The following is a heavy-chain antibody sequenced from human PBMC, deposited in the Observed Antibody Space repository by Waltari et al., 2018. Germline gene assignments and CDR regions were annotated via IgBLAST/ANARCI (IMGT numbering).Heavy chain of an antibody. Sequence: QVHLVQSGAEVRRPGVAVKVSCKVTGYTLTELSITWVRQAPGKGLEWMGGFDPEDGEIIYAQKFQGRVTMTEDTSTDTVYMEVSSLRSEDTAVYYCASNQVDYSNYFYFDYWGQGTLVTVSS. CDR1: GYTLTELS. V-gene: IGHV1-24*01. CDR2: FDPEDGEI. D-gene: IGHD4-4*01. CDR3: ASNQVDYSNYFYFDY. J-gene: IGHJ4*02.